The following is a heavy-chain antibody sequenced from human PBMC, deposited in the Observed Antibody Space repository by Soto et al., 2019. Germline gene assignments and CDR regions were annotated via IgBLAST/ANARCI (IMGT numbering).Heavy chain of an antibody. D-gene: IGHD3-22*01. CDR1: GGSISSGDYY. Sequence: TLSLTCTVSGGSISSGDYYWSGIRQPPGKGLEWIGYIYYSGSTYYNPSLKSRVTISVDTSKNQFSLKLSSVTAADTAVYYCARVSPYDSSGYYSYYFDYWGQGTLVTVSS. CDR2: IYYSGST. J-gene: IGHJ4*02. CDR3: ARVSPYDSSGYYSYYFDY. V-gene: IGHV4-30-4*01.